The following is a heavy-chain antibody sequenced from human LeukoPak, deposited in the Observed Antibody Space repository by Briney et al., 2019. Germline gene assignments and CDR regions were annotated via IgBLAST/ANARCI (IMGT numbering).Heavy chain of an antibody. D-gene: IGHD6-19*01. CDR3: AREGNSSGWSFFDY. CDR1: GDSISSGNYH. CDR2: IYTSGST. V-gene: IGHV4-61*02. J-gene: IGHJ4*02. Sequence: PSETLSLTCTVSGDSISSGNYHWSWIRQPAGKGLEWIGRIYTSGSTTYNPSLKSRVTISVDTSKKQVSLKLSSVTAADTAVYYCAREGNSSGWSFFDYWGQGTLVTVSS.